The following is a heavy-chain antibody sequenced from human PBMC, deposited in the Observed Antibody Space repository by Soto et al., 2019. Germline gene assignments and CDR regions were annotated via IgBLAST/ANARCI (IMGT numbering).Heavy chain of an antibody. CDR3: AKVTLWFGETYYFDY. D-gene: IGHD3-10*01. J-gene: IGHJ4*02. Sequence: EVQLLESGGGLVQPGGSLRLSCAASGFTFSSYAMSWVRQAPGKGLEWVSAISGSGGSTYYADSVKGRFTISRDNSKNTLYLQMNSLRVEDTAVYYCAKVTLWFGETYYFDYWGQGTLVTVSS. V-gene: IGHV3-23*01. CDR2: ISGSGGST. CDR1: GFTFSSYA.